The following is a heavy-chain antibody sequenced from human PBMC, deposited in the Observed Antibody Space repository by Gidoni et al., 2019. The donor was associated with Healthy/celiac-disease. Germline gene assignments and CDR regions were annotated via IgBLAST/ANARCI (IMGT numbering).Heavy chain of an antibody. Sequence: QVQLQESGPGLVKPSQTLSLTCTVSGSSIRSGSYYWSWIRQPAGRGLEWIGRIYNSGSTNYNPSLKSRVTISVDTSKNQFSLKLSSVTAADTAVYYCAREVSPAYSGYDWGDWFDPWGQGTLVTVSS. CDR1: GSSIRSGSYY. CDR3: AREVSPAYSGYDWGDWFDP. J-gene: IGHJ5*02. D-gene: IGHD5-12*01. V-gene: IGHV4-61*02. CDR2: IYNSGST.